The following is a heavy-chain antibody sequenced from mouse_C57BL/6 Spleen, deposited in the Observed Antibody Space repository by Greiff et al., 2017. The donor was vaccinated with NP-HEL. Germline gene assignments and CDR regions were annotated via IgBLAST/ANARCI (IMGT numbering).Heavy chain of an antibody. CDR2: ISSGSSTI. Sequence: EVNVVESGGGLVKPGGSLKLSCAASGFTFSDYGMHWVRQAPEKGLEWVAYISSGSSTIYYADTVKGRFTISRDNAKNTLFLQMTSLRSEDTAMYYCARRGYDYDAEPSFAYWGQGTLVTVSA. CDR1: GFTFSDYG. V-gene: IGHV5-17*01. J-gene: IGHJ3*01. D-gene: IGHD2-4*01. CDR3: ARRGYDYDAEPSFAY.